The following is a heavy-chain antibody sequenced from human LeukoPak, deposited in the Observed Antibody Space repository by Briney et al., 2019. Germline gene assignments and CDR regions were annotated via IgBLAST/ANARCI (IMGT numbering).Heavy chain of an antibody. V-gene: IGHV3-74*01. CDR1: GFTFSEAW. J-gene: IGHJ1*01. CDR3: ARVSGPGMNEYFHL. Sequence: GGSLRLSCAASGFTFSEAWMHWVRQAPGKGLVWVSRINNDGSTTRYADSVKGRFATSRDNAKNTLYLQMNSLRAEDTAVYYCARVSGPGMNEYFHLWGQGTLATVSS. CDR2: INNDGSTT. D-gene: IGHD3-10*01.